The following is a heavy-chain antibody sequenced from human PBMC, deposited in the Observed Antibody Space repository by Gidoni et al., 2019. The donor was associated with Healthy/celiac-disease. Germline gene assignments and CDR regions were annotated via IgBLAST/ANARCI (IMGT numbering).Heavy chain of an antibody. J-gene: IGHJ4*02. CDR1: GFTFDDSA. D-gene: IGHD6-13*01. CDR2: ISWDGGST. CDR3: AKDMGSSSWYSNGLGY. Sequence: EVQLVESGGVVVQPGGSLRLSCAASGFTFDDSAMHWVRQAPGKGLEWVSLISWDGGSTYYADSVKGRFTISRDNSKNSLYLQMNSLRAEDTALYYCAKDMGSSSWYSNGLGYWGQGTLVTVSS. V-gene: IGHV3-43D*04.